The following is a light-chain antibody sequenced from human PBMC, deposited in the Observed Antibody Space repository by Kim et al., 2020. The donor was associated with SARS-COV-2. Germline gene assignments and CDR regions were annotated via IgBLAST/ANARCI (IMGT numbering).Light chain of an antibody. CDR1: QSISSY. J-gene: IGKJ3*01. CDR3: QQSYSTPTT. V-gene: IGKV1-39*01. Sequence: DIQMTQSPSSLSASVGDRVTITCRASQSISSYLNWYQQKPGKAPKLLIYAAPSLQSGVPSRFSGSGSGTDFTLTISSLQPEDFATYYCQQSYSTPTTFGPGTKVDIK. CDR2: AAP.